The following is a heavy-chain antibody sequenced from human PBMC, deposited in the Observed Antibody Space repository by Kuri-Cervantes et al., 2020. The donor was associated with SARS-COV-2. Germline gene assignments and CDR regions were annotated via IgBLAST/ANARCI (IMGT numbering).Heavy chain of an antibody. Sequence: GGSLRLSCAASGFTFSSYAMSWVRQAPGKGLEWVSAISGSGGSTYYADSVKGRFTISRDNSKSTLYLEMNSLRDEDTGVYYCAKETGAAGSSWMSYFDNWGLGTQVTVSS. CDR2: ISGSGGST. CDR1: GFTFSSYA. J-gene: IGHJ4*02. V-gene: IGHV3-23*01. D-gene: IGHD6-13*01. CDR3: AKETGAAGSSWMSYFDN.